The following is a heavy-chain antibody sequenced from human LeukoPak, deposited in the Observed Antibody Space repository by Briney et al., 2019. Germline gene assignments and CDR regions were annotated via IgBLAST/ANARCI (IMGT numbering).Heavy chain of an antibody. CDR2: IYHSGSD. V-gene: IGHV4-38-2*02. CDR1: GYSISSGYY. CDR3: ARDATMFRGVSSHFDC. D-gene: IGHD3-10*01. Sequence: SETLSLTCTVSGYSISSGYYWGWIRQAPGRGLEWIGSIYHSGSDYYNPSLKSRVTISVDTSKNQISLNLSSVTAADTAVYYCARDATMFRGVSSHFDCWGQGTLVTVSS. J-gene: IGHJ4*02.